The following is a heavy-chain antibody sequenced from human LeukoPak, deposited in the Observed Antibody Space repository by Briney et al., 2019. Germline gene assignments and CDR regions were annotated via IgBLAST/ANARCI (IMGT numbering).Heavy chain of an antibody. CDR3: AKGVFLEWLLPSYYYYYGMDV. V-gene: IGHV3-23*01. Sequence: GGSLRLSCAASGFTFRSSDMSWVRQAPGKGLEWLSAISGSGGSTYYADSVKGRFTISRDNSKNTLYLQMNSLRAEDTAVYYCAKGVFLEWLLPSYYYYYGMDVWGQGTTVTVSS. J-gene: IGHJ6*02. CDR1: GFTFRSSD. D-gene: IGHD3-3*01. CDR2: ISGSGGST.